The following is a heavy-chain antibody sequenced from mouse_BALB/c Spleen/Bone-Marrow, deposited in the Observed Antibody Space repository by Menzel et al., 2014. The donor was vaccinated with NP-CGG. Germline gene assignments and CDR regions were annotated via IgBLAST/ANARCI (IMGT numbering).Heavy chain of an antibody. CDR3: VRSREYYFDY. CDR2: IDPANGNT. V-gene: IGHV14-3*02. D-gene: IGHD1-1*01. CDR1: GFNIKDTY. Sequence: VQLQQSGAELVKPGASVKLSCTASGFNIKDTYMHWVKQRPEQGLEWIGRIDPANGNTKYDPRFQGKATITAGTSSNTAYLQLSSLTSEDTAVYYCVRSREYYFDYWGQGTTLTVSS. J-gene: IGHJ2*01.